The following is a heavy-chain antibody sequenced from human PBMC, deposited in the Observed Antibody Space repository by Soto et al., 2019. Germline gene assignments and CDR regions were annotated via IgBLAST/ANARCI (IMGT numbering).Heavy chain of an antibody. J-gene: IGHJ6*02. CDR2: ISSSSSTI. D-gene: IGHD3-3*01. Sequence: GGSLRLSCAASGFTFSSYSMNWVRQAPGKGLEWVSYISSSSSTIYYADSVKGRFTISRDNVKNSLYLQMNSLRDEDTVVYYFARGYDFWSGYYYYYYYGMDVWGQGTTVTVSS. CDR3: ARGYDFWSGYYYYYYYGMDV. CDR1: GFTFSSYS. V-gene: IGHV3-48*02.